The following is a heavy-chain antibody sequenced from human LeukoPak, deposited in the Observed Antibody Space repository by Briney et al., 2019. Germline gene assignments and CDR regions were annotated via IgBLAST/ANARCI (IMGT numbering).Heavy chain of an antibody. Sequence: ASVKVSCKASGYTFTSYGISWVRQAPGQGLEWMGWISAYNGNTNYAQKLQGRVTMTTDTSTSTAYMELRSLRSDDTAVYYCARDDHGIAVAGTDYYYYGMDVWGQGTTVTVSS. V-gene: IGHV1-18*01. D-gene: IGHD6-19*01. J-gene: IGHJ6*02. CDR1: GYTFTSYG. CDR2: ISAYNGNT. CDR3: ARDDHGIAVAGTDYYYYGMDV.